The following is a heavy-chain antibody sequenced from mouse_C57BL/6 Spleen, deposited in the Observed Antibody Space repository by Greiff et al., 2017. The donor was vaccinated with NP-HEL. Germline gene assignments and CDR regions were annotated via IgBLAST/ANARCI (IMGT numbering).Heavy chain of an antibody. D-gene: IGHD1-1*01. CDR1: GFTFSSYA. V-gene: IGHV5-4*01. CDR3: ARGDYYGSFDY. CDR2: ISDGGSYT. J-gene: IGHJ2*01. Sequence: EVQRVESGGGLVKPGGSLKLSCAASGFTFSSYAMSWVRQTPEKRLEWVATISDGGSYTYYPDNVKGRFTISRDNAKNNLYLQMSHLKSEDTAMYYCARGDYYGSFDYWGQGTTLTVSS.